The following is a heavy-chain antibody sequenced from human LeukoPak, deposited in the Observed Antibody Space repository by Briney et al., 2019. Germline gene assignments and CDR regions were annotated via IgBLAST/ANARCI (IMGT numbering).Heavy chain of an antibody. CDR1: GYSISSGYY. Sequence: SETLSLTCTVSGYSISSGYYWGWIRQPPGEGLEWIGSIYYSGSTYYNPSLKSRVTISVDTSKNQFSLKLSSVTAADTAVYYCARAPGYYDSSGYYYEGWFDPWGQGTLVTVSS. J-gene: IGHJ5*02. V-gene: IGHV4-38-2*02. CDR2: IYYSGST. CDR3: ARAPGYYDSSGYYYEGWFDP. D-gene: IGHD3-22*01.